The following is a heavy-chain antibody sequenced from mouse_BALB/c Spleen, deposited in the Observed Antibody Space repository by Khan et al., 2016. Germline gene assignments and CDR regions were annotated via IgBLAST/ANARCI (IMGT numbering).Heavy chain of an antibody. V-gene: IGHV3-2*02. CDR3: ARIQGGDFDY. Sequence: EVQLQESGPGLVKPSQSLSLTCTVTGYSITSDYAWNWIRQFPGNKLEWMGYISYSGNTKYNPSLKSRISITRDTSKNQFFLQLNFVNIEYTATYYCARIQGGDFDYWGQGTTLTVSS. CDR1: GYSITSDYA. CDR2: ISYSGNT. D-gene: IGHD3-2*02. J-gene: IGHJ2*01.